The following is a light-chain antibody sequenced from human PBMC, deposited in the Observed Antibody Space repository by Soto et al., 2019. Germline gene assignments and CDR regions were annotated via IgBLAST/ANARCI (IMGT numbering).Light chain of an antibody. CDR3: QMLNNWSWT. CDR2: DAS. Sequence: EIVLTQSPATLSLSPGERATLSCRASQSVGSFLAWYQQKPGQAPRLLIYDASNRATGIPARFSGSVSGTDFTLTISSLEPEDFAVYYCQMLNNWSWTFGQGTKVEI. J-gene: IGKJ1*01. CDR1: QSVGSF. V-gene: IGKV3-11*01.